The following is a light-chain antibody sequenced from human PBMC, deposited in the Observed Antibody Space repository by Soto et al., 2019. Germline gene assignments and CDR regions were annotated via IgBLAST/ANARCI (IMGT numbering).Light chain of an antibody. CDR3: SSYTSRSTFL. J-gene: IGLJ1*01. CDR2: DVS. Sequence: QSALTQPASVSGSPGQSLTISCTGTSSDVGDFNYVSWYQQHPGKAPKIMIYDVSNRPSGVSNRFSGSKSGNTASLTISGLQAGDEADYYCSSYTSRSTFLFGTGTKVTVL. CDR1: SSDVGDFNY. V-gene: IGLV2-14*03.